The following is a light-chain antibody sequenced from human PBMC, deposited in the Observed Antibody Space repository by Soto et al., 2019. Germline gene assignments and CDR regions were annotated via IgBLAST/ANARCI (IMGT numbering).Light chain of an antibody. CDR2: DAS. V-gene: IGKV3-11*01. CDR1: QSVRRY. Sequence: EVVLTQSPATLSLSPGERATLSCRASQSVRRYLAWYQQKPGQAPRLLIYDASTRATGIPARFSGSGSETDFTLTISSLEPEDSAVYYCQQRHMWPITFGQGTRLEI. J-gene: IGKJ5*01. CDR3: QQRHMWPIT.